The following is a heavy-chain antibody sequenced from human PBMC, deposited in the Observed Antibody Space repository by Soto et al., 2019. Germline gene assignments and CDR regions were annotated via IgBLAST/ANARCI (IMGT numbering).Heavy chain of an antibody. CDR1: GGSISSSSYY. CDR3: ARRGDFCISTSCYPIEDYYYYYGMDV. D-gene: IGHD2-2*01. Sequence: PSETLSLTCTVSGGSISSSSYYWGWIRQPPGKGLEWIGSIYYSGSTYYNPSLKSRVTISVDTSKKQFSLKLSSVTAADTAVYYCARRGDFCISTSCYPIEDYYYYYGMDVWGQGTTVTVSS. J-gene: IGHJ6*02. CDR2: IYYSGST. V-gene: IGHV4-39*01.